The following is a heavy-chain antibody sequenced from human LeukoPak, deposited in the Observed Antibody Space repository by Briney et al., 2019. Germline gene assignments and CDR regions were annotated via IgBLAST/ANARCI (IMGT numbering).Heavy chain of an antibody. CDR1: GFTFSSYS. CDR3: ASSTRATIPHDY. V-gene: IGHV3-21*01. CDR2: ISSSSSYI. Sequence: PGGSLRISCAASGFTFSSYSMNWVRQAPGKGLEWVSSISSSSSYIYYADSVKGRFTISRDNAKNSLYLQMNSLRAEDTAVYYCASSTRATIPHDYWGQGTLVTVSS. D-gene: IGHD5-12*01. J-gene: IGHJ4*02.